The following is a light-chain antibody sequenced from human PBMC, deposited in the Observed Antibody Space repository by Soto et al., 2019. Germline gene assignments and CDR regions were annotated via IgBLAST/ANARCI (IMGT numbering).Light chain of an antibody. Sequence: DIQMTQSTSTLSASVGDRVTITCRASQTISSWLAWYKQQPGKAPKILIYKASTLKSGVPSRLSGSGYGTEFTLTISRLQPDEGSTDDGQHYNSYSEAFGQGTKVDIK. CDR1: QTISSW. J-gene: IGKJ1*01. CDR3: QHYNSYSEA. CDR2: KAS. V-gene: IGKV1-5*03.